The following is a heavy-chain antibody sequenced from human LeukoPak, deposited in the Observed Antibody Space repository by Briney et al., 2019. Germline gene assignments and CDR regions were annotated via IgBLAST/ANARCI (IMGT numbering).Heavy chain of an antibody. D-gene: IGHD3-22*01. V-gene: IGHV3-30*03. Sequence: GGTLRLSCAASGFTFSDYYMSWIRQAPGKGLEWVAVISYDGSNKYYADSVKGRFTISRDNSKNTLYLQMNSLRAEDTAVYYCARSITMIVSYWGQGTLVTVSS. CDR1: GFTFSDYY. CDR3: ARSITMIVSY. J-gene: IGHJ4*02. CDR2: ISYDGSNK.